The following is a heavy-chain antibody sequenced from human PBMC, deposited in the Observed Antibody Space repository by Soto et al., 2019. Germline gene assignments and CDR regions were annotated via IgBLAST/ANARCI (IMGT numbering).Heavy chain of an antibody. CDR1: GFTFSSYA. V-gene: IGHV3-23*01. CDR3: ETRYPDSGWYLM. J-gene: IGHJ4*02. CDR2: ISGSGGST. D-gene: IGHD6-19*01. Sequence: GGSLRLSCAASGFTFSSYAMSWVRQAPGKGLEWVSAISGSGGSTNYADSVKGRFTISRANSKNTLYLQMNSLRDEDTAVYYCETRYPDSGWYLMWGQGTMVTVSA.